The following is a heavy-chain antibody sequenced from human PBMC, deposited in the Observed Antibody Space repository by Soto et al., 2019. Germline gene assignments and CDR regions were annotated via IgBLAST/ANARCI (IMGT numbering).Heavy chain of an antibody. CDR2: INPDTGST. Sequence: QVQLVQSGAEVKKPGASVKIPCKASGYTFTTYYLHWVRQAPGQGLEWMGIINPDTGSTSSAQNFRGRVSVTRDTSTSTVYMELYSLSSEDTAVYYCARDPNFSLTFHYYGMDVWGQGTTVTVSS. V-gene: IGHV1-46*01. CDR1: GYTFTTYY. CDR3: ARDPNFSLTFHYYGMDV. J-gene: IGHJ6*02.